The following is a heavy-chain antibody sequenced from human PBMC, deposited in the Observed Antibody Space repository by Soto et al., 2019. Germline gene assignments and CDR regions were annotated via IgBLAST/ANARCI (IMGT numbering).Heavy chain of an antibody. Sequence: EVQLVESGGGLVQPGEYLRLSCAASGLTVSSDYMSWVRQAPGKGLEWVTTLHSDGTTFYADSVKGRFIISRDSSKNTVYRQMHSLRDEDAAVYYCARASTVTTIFDYWCQGTLVTVSS. J-gene: IGHJ4*02. CDR3: ARASTVTTIFDY. CDR2: LHSDGTT. V-gene: IGHV3-66*01. CDR1: GLTVSSDY. D-gene: IGHD4-17*01.